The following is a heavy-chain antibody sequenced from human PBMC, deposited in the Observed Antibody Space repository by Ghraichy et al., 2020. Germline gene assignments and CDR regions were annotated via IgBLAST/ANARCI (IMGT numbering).Heavy chain of an antibody. V-gene: IGHV5-51*01. CDR3: ARHVEGVTIHYYYYYYMDV. D-gene: IGHD4-17*01. CDR1: GYSFTSYW. J-gene: IGHJ6*03. Sequence: GESLNISCKGSGYSFTSYWIGWVRQMPGKGLEWMGIIYPGDSDTRYSPSFQGQVTISADKSISTAYLQWSSLKASDTAMYYCARHVEGVTIHYYYYYYMDVWGKGTTVTVSS. CDR2: IYPGDSDT.